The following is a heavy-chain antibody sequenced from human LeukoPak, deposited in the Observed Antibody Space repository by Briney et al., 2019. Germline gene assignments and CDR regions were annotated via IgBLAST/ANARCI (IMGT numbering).Heavy chain of an antibody. CDR1: GFTFSSYW. CDR3: ARVPIWFGESPHFDY. D-gene: IGHD3-10*01. V-gene: IGHV3-7*01. Sequence: GGSLRLSCAASGFTFSSYWMSWVRQAPGKGLEWVANIKQDGSEKYYVDSVKGRFTISRDNAKNSLYLQMNSLRAEDTAVYYCARVPIWFGESPHFDYWGQGTLVTVSS. CDR2: IKQDGSEK. J-gene: IGHJ4*02.